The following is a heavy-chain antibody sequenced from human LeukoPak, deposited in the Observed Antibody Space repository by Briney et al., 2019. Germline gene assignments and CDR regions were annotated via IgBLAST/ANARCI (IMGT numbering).Heavy chain of an antibody. J-gene: IGHJ4*02. CDR1: GFTFSSYA. CDR3: AKDFWSTFFGVVIMSPTVF. V-gene: IGHV3-23*01. D-gene: IGHD3-3*01. CDR2: ISGSGGST. Sequence: GGSLRLSCAASGFTFSSYAMSWVRQAPGKGLEWVSAISGSGGSTYYADSVKGRFTISRDNSKNTLYLQMNNLRAEDTAVYYCAKDFWSTFFGVVIMSPTVFWGQGTLVTVSS.